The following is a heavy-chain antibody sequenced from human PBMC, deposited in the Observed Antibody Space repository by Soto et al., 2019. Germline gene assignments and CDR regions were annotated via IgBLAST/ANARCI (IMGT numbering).Heavy chain of an antibody. CDR3: AKDRIGRAEYFQH. CDR2: ISGSGGST. CDR1: GFTFSSYA. V-gene: IGHV3-23*01. Sequence: PVGSLRLSCAASGFTFSSYAMSWVRQAPGKGLEWVSAISGSGGSTYYADSVKGRFTTSRDNSKNTLYLQMNSLRAEDTAVYYCAKDRIGRAEYFQHWGQGTLVTVSS. D-gene: IGHD2-15*01. J-gene: IGHJ1*01.